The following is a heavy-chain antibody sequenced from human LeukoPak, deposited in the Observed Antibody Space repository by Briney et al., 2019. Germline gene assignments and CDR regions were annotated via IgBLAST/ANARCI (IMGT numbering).Heavy chain of an antibody. Sequence: PGGSLRLSCAASGFTFSSYGMHWVRQAPGKGLEWVAVISYDGSNKYYADSVKGRFTISRDNSKNTLYLQMNSLRAEDTAVYYCAKDLSTYGDLLGYFDYWGQGTLVTVSS. D-gene: IGHD4-17*01. CDR2: ISYDGSNK. CDR1: GFTFSSYG. CDR3: AKDLSTYGDLLGYFDY. V-gene: IGHV3-30*18. J-gene: IGHJ4*02.